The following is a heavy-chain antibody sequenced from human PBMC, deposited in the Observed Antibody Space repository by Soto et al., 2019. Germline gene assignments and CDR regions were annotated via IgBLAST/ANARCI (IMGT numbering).Heavy chain of an antibody. CDR1: GGSISSYY. D-gene: IGHD2-2*01. V-gene: IGHV4-59*01. CDR2: IYYSGCT. J-gene: IGHJ3*02. Sequence: QVQLQESGPGLVKPSETLSLTCTVSGGSISSYYWSWIRQPPGKGLEWIGYIYYSGCTNYNPSLKSRVTISVDTSKNHFSLKLSSVTAADTAVYYCARPQRYCSSTSCYAGAFDIWGQGTMVTVSS. CDR3: ARPQRYCSSTSCYAGAFDI.